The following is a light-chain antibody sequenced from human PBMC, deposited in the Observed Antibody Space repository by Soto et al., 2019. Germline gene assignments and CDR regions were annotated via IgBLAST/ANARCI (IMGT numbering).Light chain of an antibody. V-gene: IGKV3D-20*02. CDR1: QSVSSSY. Sequence: EIVLTQSPGTLSLSPGERATLSCRASQSVSSSYLAWYQQKPGQAPRLLIYGASSRATGIPRRFSGSGSGTDFTLTISSLEPEDFAVYYCQQRSNRFGGGTKVDI. CDR3: QQRSNR. J-gene: IGKJ4*01. CDR2: GAS.